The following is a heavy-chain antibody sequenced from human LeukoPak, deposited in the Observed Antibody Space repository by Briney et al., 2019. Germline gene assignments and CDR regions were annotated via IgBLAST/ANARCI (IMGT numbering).Heavy chain of an antibody. J-gene: IGHJ4*02. Sequence: GGSLRLSCAASGFTFSSNSMTWVRQTPGKGLEWVSGISGSGDSTYYADSVKGRFTISRDNSGNTLYLQMSSLRAEDTAVYYCAKWSGFGDDWGQGTLVTVSS. CDR2: ISGSGDST. CDR3: AKWSGFGDD. D-gene: IGHD3-10*01. V-gene: IGHV3-23*01. CDR1: GFTFSSNS.